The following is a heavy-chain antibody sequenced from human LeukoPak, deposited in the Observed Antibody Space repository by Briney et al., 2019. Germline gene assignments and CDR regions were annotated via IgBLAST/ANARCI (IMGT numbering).Heavy chain of an antibody. D-gene: IGHD6-6*01. CDR1: GYTFTSNY. V-gene: IGHV1-46*01. CDR3: ARARSSIAGFDP. J-gene: IGHJ5*02. CDR2: ISPSGGST. Sequence: ASVKVSCKAFGYTFTSNYMHWVRQAPGQGPEWMGVISPSGGSTTYAQKFQGRVTLTRDLSTSTDYLELSSLRSEDTAVYYCARARSSIAGFDPWGQGTLVTVSS.